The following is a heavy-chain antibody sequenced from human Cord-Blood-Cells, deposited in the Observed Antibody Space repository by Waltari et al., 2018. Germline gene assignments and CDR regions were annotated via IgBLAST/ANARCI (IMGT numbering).Heavy chain of an antibody. CDR3: ARGGGRNGADY. D-gene: IGHD3-16*01. V-gene: IGHV4-34*01. Sequence: QVQLQQWGAGLLKPSETLSLTCAVYGGSFSGYYWSWIRQPPGKGLEWIGEINHSGSPNYNPSLKSRVTISVDTSKNQFSLKLSSVTAADTAVYYCARGGGRNGADYWGQGTLVTVSS. CDR2: INHSGSP. J-gene: IGHJ4*02. CDR1: GGSFSGYY.